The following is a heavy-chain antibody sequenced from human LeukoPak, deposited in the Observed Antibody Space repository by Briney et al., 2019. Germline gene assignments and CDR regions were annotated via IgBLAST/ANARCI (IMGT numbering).Heavy chain of an antibody. V-gene: IGHV3-21*01. J-gene: IGHJ4*02. CDR1: GFTFSSYS. Sequence: AGGSLRLSCAASGFTFSSYSMNWVRQAPGKGLEWVSSISSSSSYIYYADSVKGRLTISRDNAKNSLYLQMNSLRAEDTAVYYCARLVAVAGAEYYFDYWGQGTLVTVSS. D-gene: IGHD6-19*01. CDR3: ARLVAVAGAEYYFDY. CDR2: ISSSSSYI.